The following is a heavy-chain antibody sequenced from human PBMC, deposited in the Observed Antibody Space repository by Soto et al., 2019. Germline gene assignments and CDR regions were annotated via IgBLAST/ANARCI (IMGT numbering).Heavy chain of an antibody. CDR3: ARGDSTDCSNGVCSFFYNHDMDV. V-gene: IGHV1-2*04. CDR1: GYSFTDYH. Sequence: ASVKVSCKASGYSFTDYHIHRVRQAPGQGLEWLGRINPKSGGTSTAQKFQGWVTMTTDTSISTASMELTRLTSDDTAIYYCARGDSTDCSNGVCSFFYNHDMDVWGQGTTVTVSS. CDR2: INPKSGGT. J-gene: IGHJ6*02. D-gene: IGHD2-8*01.